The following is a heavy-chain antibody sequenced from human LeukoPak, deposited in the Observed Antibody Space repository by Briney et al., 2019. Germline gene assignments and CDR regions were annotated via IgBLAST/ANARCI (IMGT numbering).Heavy chain of an antibody. V-gene: IGHV3-23*01. J-gene: IGHJ3*02. D-gene: IGHD3-10*01. CDR3: AKDFGSGSYYHDAFDI. CDR1: GFTFSRYA. Sequence: PGGSLRLSCAASGFTFSRYAMSWVRQAPGKGLEWVSGISGSGDYTYYADSVKGRFTISRDNSKNTLYLQMNSLRAEDTAVYYCAKDFGSGSYYHDAFDIWGQGTMVTVSS. CDR2: ISGSGDYT.